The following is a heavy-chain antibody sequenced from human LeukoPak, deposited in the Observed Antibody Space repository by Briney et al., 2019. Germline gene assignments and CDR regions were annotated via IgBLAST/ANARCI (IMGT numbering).Heavy chain of an antibody. V-gene: IGHV5-51*01. D-gene: IGHD5-18*01. CDR1: GYSFTSYW. CDR3: ARRGYSYKGDYYYYMDV. CDR2: IYPGDSDT. J-gene: IGHJ6*03. Sequence: GESLKISCKGSGYSFTSYWIGWVRQMPGKGLEWMGIIYPGDSDTRYSPSFQGQVTISADKSISTAYLQWSSLKASDTAMYYCARRGYSYKGDYYYYMDVWGKGTTVTVSS.